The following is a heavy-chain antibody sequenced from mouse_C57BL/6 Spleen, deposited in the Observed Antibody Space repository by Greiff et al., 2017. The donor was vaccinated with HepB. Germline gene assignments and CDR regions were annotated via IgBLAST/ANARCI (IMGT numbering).Heavy chain of an antibody. CDR2: IYPGDGDT. CDR3: ASSPNWDGAMDY. CDR1: GYAFSSSW. J-gene: IGHJ4*01. Sequence: QVQLQQSGPELVKPGASVKISCKASGYAFSSSWMNWVKQRPGKGLEWIGRIYPGDGDTNYNGKFKGKATLTADKSSSTAYMQLSSLTSEDSAVYFCASSPNWDGAMDYWGQGTSVTVSS. D-gene: IGHD4-1*01. V-gene: IGHV1-82*01.